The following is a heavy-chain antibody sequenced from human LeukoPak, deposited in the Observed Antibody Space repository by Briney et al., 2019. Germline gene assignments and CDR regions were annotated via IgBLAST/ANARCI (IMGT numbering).Heavy chain of an antibody. D-gene: IGHD2-21*01. CDR1: GFTFSDSY. CDR2: IGGSGRDI. CDR3: ARDRQCGY. Sequence: PGGSLRLSCVASGFTFSDSYMSWVRQTPERGLECISYIGGSGRDIKYADSVKGRFTISRDNAKNALYLQMNSLRAEDTAVYYCARDRQCGYWGQGTLVTVSS. J-gene: IGHJ4*02. V-gene: IGHV3-11*01.